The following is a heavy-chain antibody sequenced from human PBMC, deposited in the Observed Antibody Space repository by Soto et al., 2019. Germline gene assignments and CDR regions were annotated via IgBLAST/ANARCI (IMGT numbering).Heavy chain of an antibody. CDR1: GAIFSSNA. CDR3: ATGGRGYSYAPRFYFEY. Sequence: QVQLVQSGAEVKKPGSSVKVTCKASGAIFSSNAISWVRQAPGQGLEWMGGILPIFGRTNYAQKFQGRVTITADESTRTAYMELSSLESEATAVYYRATGGRGYSYAPRFYFEYWGQGTLVTVSS. D-gene: IGHD5-18*01. J-gene: IGHJ4*02. V-gene: IGHV1-69*01. CDR2: ILPIFGRT.